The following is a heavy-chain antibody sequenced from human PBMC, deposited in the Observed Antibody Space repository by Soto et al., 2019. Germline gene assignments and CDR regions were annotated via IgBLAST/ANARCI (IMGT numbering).Heavy chain of an antibody. J-gene: IGHJ4*02. Sequence: ASVKVSCKASGYTFTTYDGSWVRQASGQGLEWMGWMNHSNGNTGYAQKFQGRVTMTRNTSISTVYMELSGLRPDDTAVYYCARRKERSGPHYFDYWGQGTRVTVSS. D-gene: IGHD6-25*01. CDR1: GYTFTTYD. V-gene: IGHV1-8*02. CDR3: ARRKERSGPHYFDY. CDR2: MNHSNGNT.